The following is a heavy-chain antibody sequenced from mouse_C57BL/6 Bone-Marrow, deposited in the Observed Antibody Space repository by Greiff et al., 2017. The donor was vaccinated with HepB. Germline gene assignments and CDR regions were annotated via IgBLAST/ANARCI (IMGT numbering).Heavy chain of an antibody. D-gene: IGHD1-1*01. CDR2: INPNNGGT. CDR1: GYTFTDYY. V-gene: IGHV1-26*01. CDR3: ARRYYGSSPFAY. J-gene: IGHJ3*01. Sequence: EVQLQQSGPELVKPGASVKISCKASGYTFTDYYINWVKQSHGKSLEWIGDINPNNGGTSYNQKFKGKATLTVDKSSSTAYMALRSLTSEDSAVYYCARRYYGSSPFAYWGQGTLVTVSA.